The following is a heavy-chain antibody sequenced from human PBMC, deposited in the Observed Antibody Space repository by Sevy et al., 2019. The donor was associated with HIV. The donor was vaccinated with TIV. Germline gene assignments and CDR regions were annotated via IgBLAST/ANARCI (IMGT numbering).Heavy chain of an antibody. D-gene: IGHD3-3*01. J-gene: IGHJ6*02. CDR2: ISYDGSNK. Sequence: GGSLRLSCAASGFTFSSYAMHWVRQAPGKGLEWVAVISYDGSNKYYADSVKGGFTISRDNSKNKLYLKMNSLRAEDTAVYYCARDTNLFGVPRNYYYYYGMDVWGQGTTVTVSS. CDR3: ARDTNLFGVPRNYYYYYGMDV. V-gene: IGHV3-30*04. CDR1: GFTFSSYA.